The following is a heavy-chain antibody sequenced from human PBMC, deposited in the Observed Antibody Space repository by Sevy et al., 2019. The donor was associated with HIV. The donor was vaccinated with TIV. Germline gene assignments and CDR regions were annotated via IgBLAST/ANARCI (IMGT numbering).Heavy chain of an antibody. D-gene: IGHD2-15*01. CDR2: INPNSGRT. J-gene: IGHJ6*02. Sequence: VSVKVSCKSSGYTFTDYYMHWVRRAPGQGLEWMGRINPNSGRTEYAQKFQGWVTMTRDTSISTAYMELSRLRSDDTAVYFCARGLDCSGDNCYYYGMDVWGQGTTVTVSS. CDR3: ARGLDCSGDNCYYYGMDV. CDR1: GYTFTDYY. V-gene: IGHV1-2*04.